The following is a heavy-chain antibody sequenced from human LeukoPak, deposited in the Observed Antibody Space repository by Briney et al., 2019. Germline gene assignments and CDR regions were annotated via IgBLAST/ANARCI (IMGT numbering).Heavy chain of an antibody. CDR2: IYTSGST. D-gene: IGHD1-26*01. V-gene: IGHV4-4*07. J-gene: IGHJ3*02. Sequence: SETLSLTCTVSGGSISSYYWSWIRQPAGKGLEWIGRIYTSGSTNYNPSLKSRVTMSVDTSKNRFSLKLSSVTAADTAVYYCAREGVGATSGDAFDIWGQGTMVTVSS. CDR3: AREGVGATSGDAFDI. CDR1: GGSISSYY.